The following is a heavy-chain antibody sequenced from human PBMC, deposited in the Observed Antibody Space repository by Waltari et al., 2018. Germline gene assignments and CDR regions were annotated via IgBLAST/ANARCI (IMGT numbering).Heavy chain of an antibody. D-gene: IGHD3-16*01. CDR3: ARARAGDDY. Sequence: QVQLQESGPGLVKPSETLSLTCTVPGGSISSYYWSWIRPPPGKGLVWIGYIYYSGRTNYNPSLKSRVTISVDTSKNQFSLKLSSVTAADTAVYYCARARAGDDYWGQGTLVTVSS. J-gene: IGHJ4*02. CDR1: GGSISSYY. V-gene: IGHV4-59*01. CDR2: IYYSGRT.